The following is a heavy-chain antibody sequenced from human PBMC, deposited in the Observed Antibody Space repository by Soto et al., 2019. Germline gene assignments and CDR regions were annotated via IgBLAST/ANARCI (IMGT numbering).Heavy chain of an antibody. CDR1: GFTFISYA. V-gene: IGHV3-23*01. CDR2: ISGSGGST. D-gene: IGHD3-10*01. J-gene: IGHJ5*02. CDR3: AKRWDYYGSGSHPLDP. Sequence: GGSLRLSCAASGFTFISYAMSWVLQAPGKGLEWVSAISGSGGSTYYADSVKGRFTISRDNSKNTLYLQMNSLRAEDTAVYYCAKRWDYYGSGSHPLDPWGQGTLVTVSS.